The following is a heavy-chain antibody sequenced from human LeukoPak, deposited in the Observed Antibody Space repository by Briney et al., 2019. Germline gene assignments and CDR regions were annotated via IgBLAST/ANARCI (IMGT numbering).Heavy chain of an antibody. V-gene: IGHV3-53*05. D-gene: IGHD3-10*01. CDR2: IYSGGST. J-gene: IGHJ6*03. Sequence: GGSLRLSCAASGFTVSSNYMSWVRQAPGKGVEWVSVIYSGGSTYYADSVKGRFTISRDNSKNTLYLEMNSLRADDTAVYFCAKDQGELYASGSYYTHYYYYMDVWGKGTTVTISS. CDR3: AKDQGELYASGSYYTHYYYYMDV. CDR1: GFTVSSNY.